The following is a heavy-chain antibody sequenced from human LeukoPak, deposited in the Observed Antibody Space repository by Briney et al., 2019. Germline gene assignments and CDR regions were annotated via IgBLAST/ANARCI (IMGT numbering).Heavy chain of an antibody. CDR2: IYYSGST. D-gene: IGHD2-21*02. J-gene: IGHJ4*02. Sequence: SETLSLTCTVSGGSISSYYWSWIRQPPGKGLEWIGYIYYSGSTNYNPSLKSRVTISVDTSKNQFSLNLNSVTAADTAVYYCARARGVTAPYYFDYWGQGILVTVST. CDR1: GGSISSYY. CDR3: ARARGVTAPYYFDY. V-gene: IGHV4-59*08.